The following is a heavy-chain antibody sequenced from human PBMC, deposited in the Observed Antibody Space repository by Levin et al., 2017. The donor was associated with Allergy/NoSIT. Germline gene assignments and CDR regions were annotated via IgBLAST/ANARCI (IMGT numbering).Heavy chain of an antibody. Sequence: GGSLRLSCAASGFTFRNSAMNWVRQAAGKGLEWLSGITGDGDDTHYADSVKGRFTISRDNSKNTLYLQMSSLRADDTATYYCAKGVTIFAEGRLDYWGQGILVTVSS. D-gene: IGHD3-3*01. CDR1: GFTFRNSA. J-gene: IGHJ4*02. V-gene: IGHV3-23*01. CDR3: AKGVTIFAEGRLDY. CDR2: ITGDGDDT.